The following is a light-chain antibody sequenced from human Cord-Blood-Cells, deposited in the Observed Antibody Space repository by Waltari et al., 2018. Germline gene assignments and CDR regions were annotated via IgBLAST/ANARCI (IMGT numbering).Light chain of an antibody. CDR2: EGS. CDR3: CSYAGSSTSWV. Sequence: QSALTQPASVSGSPGKSITISCTGTSSDVGSYNLVSWYQQHPGKAPKLMIYEGSKRPSGVSNRVPGSKSGNTASLTVSGLQADDEADYYCCSYAGSSTSWVFGGGTKLTVL. V-gene: IGLV2-23*01. J-gene: IGLJ3*02. CDR1: SSDVGSYNL.